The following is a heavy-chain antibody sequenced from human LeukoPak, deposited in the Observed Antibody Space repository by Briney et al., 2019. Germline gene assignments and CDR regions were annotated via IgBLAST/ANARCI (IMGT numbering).Heavy chain of an antibody. D-gene: IGHD2-2*01. J-gene: IGHJ4*02. Sequence: PSETLSLTCTVSGGSISSYYWSWIRQPPGKGLEWIGYIYTSGSTNYNPSLKSRVTISVDTSKNQFSLKLSSVTAADTAVYYCARRYHMVIDYWGQGTLVTVSS. CDR3: ARRYHMVIDY. CDR1: GGSISSYY. CDR2: IYTSGST. V-gene: IGHV4-4*09.